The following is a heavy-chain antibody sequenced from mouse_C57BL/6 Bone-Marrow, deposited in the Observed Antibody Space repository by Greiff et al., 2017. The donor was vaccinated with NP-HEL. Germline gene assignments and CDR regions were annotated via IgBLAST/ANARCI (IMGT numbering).Heavy chain of an antibody. J-gene: IGHJ3*01. CDR3: TSLYDGYYVAY. Sequence: DVKLQESGAELVRPGASVKLSCTASGFNIKDDYMHWVKQRPEQGLEWIGWIDPENGDTEYASKFQGKATITADTSSNTAYLQLSSLTSEDTAVYYCTSLYDGYYVAYWGQGTLVTVSA. CDR2: IDPENGDT. CDR1: GFNIKDDY. V-gene: IGHV14-4*01. D-gene: IGHD2-3*01.